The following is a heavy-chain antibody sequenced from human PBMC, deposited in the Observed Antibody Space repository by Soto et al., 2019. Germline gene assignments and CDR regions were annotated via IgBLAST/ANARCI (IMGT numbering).Heavy chain of an antibody. CDR2: IYYSVST. J-gene: IGHJ6*02. CDR3: ARDRGSYDYVWGSYRYYYYGMDV. V-gene: IGHV4-30-4*01. D-gene: IGHD3-16*02. CDR1: GGSISSGDYY. Sequence: SETLSLTCTVSGGSISSGDYYWSWIRQPPGKGLEWIGYIYYSVSTYYNPSLKSRVTISVDTSKNQFSLKLSSVTAADTAVYYCARDRGSYDYVWGSYRYYYYGMDVWGQGTTVTVSS.